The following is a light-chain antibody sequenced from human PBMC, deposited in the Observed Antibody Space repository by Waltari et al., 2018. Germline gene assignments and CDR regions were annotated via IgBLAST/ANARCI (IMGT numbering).Light chain of an antibody. CDR1: SSDVGGYNY. CDR3: CSYVGSNIYWV. Sequence: QSALTQPRSVSGSPGQSVTISCTGTSSDVGGYNYVSWYQQHTDKAPKFIIYDINKRPSRVPDRLSGSKSGNTASLTISELQAEDEADYYCCSYVGSNIYWVFGGGTKLTVL. J-gene: IGLJ3*02. V-gene: IGLV2-11*01. CDR2: DIN.